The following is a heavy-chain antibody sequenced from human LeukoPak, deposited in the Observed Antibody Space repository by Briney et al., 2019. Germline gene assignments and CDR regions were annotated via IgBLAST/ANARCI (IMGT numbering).Heavy chain of an antibody. CDR3: AKDSATMIGVIRTTPRGQIDY. CDR1: GFIFSSHG. J-gene: IGHJ4*02. D-gene: IGHD3-22*01. V-gene: IGHV3-30*02. CDR2: IRYDGSNK. Sequence: PGGSLRLSCAASGFIFSSHGIHWVRQAPGQGLELVAFIRYDGSNKYYADSVKGRFTISRDNSKNTLYLQMNRLRVEETAVYYCAKDSATMIGVIRTTPRGQIDYWGQGTLVTVSS.